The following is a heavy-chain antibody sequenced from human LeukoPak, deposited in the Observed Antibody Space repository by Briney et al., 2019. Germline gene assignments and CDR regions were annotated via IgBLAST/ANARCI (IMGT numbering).Heavy chain of an antibody. CDR3: ARGRPLYYFDY. CDR2: IYSGGST. V-gene: IGHV3-66*01. Sequence: PGGSLRLSYAASGFTFSSYAMSWVRQAPGKGLEWVSVIYSGGSTYYADSVKGRFTISRDNSKNTLYLQMNSLRAEDTAVYYCARGRPLYYFDYWGQGTLVTVSS. J-gene: IGHJ4*02. CDR1: GFTFSSYA.